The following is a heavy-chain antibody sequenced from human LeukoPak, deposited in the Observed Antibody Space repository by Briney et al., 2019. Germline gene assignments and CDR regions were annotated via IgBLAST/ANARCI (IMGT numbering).Heavy chain of an antibody. J-gene: IGHJ3*02. CDR2: ISSSSSYI. Sequence: GGSLRLSCAASGFTFSSYSMNWVRQAPGKGLEWVSSISSSSSYIYYADSVKGRFTISRDNAKNSLYLQMNSLRAEDTAVCYCAREVDIVVPAAIDTEGAFDIWGQGTMVTVSS. D-gene: IGHD2-2*02. CDR1: GFTFSSYS. CDR3: AREVDIVVPAAIDTEGAFDI. V-gene: IGHV3-21*01.